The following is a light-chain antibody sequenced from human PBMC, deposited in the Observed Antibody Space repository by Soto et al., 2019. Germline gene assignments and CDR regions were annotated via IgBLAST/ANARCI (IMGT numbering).Light chain of an antibody. J-gene: IGLJ2*01. Sequence: QSALTQPPSASGSPGQSVTISCTGTSSDVGGYNYVSWYQQHPGKAPKLMIYEVNKRPSGVPDRFSGSKSDNTASLTVSGLQAEDEAYYYRSSYAGSNYVIFGGGTKVTVL. CDR2: EVN. CDR3: SSYAGSNYVI. CDR1: SSDVGGYNY. V-gene: IGLV2-8*01.